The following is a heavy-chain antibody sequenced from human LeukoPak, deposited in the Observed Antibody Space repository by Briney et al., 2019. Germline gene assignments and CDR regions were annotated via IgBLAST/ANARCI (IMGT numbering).Heavy chain of an antibody. CDR3: ARDKSDYGDYVHWFDP. J-gene: IGHJ5*02. CDR2: IYTSGST. D-gene: IGHD4-17*01. V-gene: IGHV4-61*02. CDR1: GGSISSGGYY. Sequence: SETLSLTCTVSGGSISSGGYYWSWIRQHPGKGLEWIGRIYTSGSTNYNPSLKSRVTMSVDTSKNQFSLKLSSVTAADTAVYYCARDKSDYGDYVHWFDPWGQGTLVTVSS.